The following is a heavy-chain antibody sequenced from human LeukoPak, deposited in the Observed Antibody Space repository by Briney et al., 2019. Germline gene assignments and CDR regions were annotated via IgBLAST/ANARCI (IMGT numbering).Heavy chain of an antibody. D-gene: IGHD4-23*01. CDR3: ARTVVTLDWYFDL. V-gene: IGHV4-4*07. J-gene: IGHJ2*01. Sequence: SETLSLTCTVSGASISTYYWSWIRQPAGKGLEWIGRFYTSGTTNYNPSLKSRVTMSIDTSKNQVSLKMRSVTAADTAVYYCARTVVTLDWYFDLWGRGTLGRVSS. CDR2: FYTSGTT. CDR1: GASISTYY.